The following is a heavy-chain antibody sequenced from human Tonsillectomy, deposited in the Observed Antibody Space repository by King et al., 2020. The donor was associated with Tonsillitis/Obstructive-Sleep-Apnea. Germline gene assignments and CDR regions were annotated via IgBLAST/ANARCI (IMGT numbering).Heavy chain of an antibody. CDR2: IYPGDSET. CDR3: ASPSGGDIFDI. J-gene: IGHJ3*02. D-gene: IGHD2-21*01. Sequence: QLVQSGAEMKKPGESLKISCQGSGYTFTNYWIGWVRQMPGKGLEWMGMIYPGDSETRYSPSFQGQVTFSADKSLTTAYLQWSSLKASDTAMYYCASPSGGDIFDIWGRETMVTVSS. CDR1: GYTFTNYW. V-gene: IGHV5-51*01.